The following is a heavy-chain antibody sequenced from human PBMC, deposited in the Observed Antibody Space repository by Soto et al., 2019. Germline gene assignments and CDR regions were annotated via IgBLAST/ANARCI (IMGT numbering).Heavy chain of an antibody. Sequence: GASVKVSCKASGYTFTSYGISWVRQAPGQGLEWMGWISAYNGNTNYAQKLQGRVTMTTDTSTSTAYMELRSLRSDDTAVCYCARDIVVVVAATGTRYYYYYYGMDVWGQGTTVTVSS. CDR3: ARDIVVVVAATGTRYYYYYYGMDV. D-gene: IGHD2-15*01. J-gene: IGHJ6*02. CDR1: GYTFTSYG. CDR2: ISAYNGNT. V-gene: IGHV1-18*01.